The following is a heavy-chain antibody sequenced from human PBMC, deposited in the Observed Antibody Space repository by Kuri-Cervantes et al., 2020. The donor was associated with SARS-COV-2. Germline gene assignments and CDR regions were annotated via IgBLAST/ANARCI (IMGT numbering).Heavy chain of an antibody. Sequence: SVKVSCKASGYTFTSYGISWVRQAPGQGLEWMGWISAYNGNTNYAQKFQGRVTITRNTSISTAYMELSSLRSEDTAVYYCAREGVVPAAISPYWYFDLWGRGTLVTVSS. J-gene: IGHJ2*01. V-gene: IGHV1-18*01. CDR3: AREGVVPAAISPYWYFDL. D-gene: IGHD2-2*02. CDR1: GYTFTSYG. CDR2: ISAYNGNT.